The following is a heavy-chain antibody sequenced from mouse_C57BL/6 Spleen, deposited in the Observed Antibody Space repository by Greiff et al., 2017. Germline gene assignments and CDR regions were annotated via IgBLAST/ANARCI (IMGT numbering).Heavy chain of an antibody. CDR2: IDPETGGT. Sequence: VQRVESGAELVRPGASVTLSCKASGYTFTDYEMHWVKQTPVHGLEWIGAIDPETGGTAYNQKFKGKAILTADKSSSTAYMELRSLTSEDSAVYYCTRSYSNYPYYAMDYWGQGTSVTVSS. CDR3: TRSYSNYPYYAMDY. J-gene: IGHJ4*01. CDR1: GYTFTDYE. D-gene: IGHD2-5*01. V-gene: IGHV1-15*01.